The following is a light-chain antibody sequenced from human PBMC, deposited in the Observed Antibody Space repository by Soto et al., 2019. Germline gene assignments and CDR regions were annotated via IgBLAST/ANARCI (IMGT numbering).Light chain of an antibody. CDR3: QHYGASPYT. CDR1: RSVSSY. V-gene: IGKV3-20*01. Sequence: EIVLTQSPATLSLSPGESATLSCRATRSVSSYLARYQQKPGQAPRLLIYGASNRVTGIPDRFSGSGSGTDFTLTISRLEPEDFAVYYCQHYGASPYTFGQGTRLEIK. J-gene: IGKJ5*01. CDR2: GAS.